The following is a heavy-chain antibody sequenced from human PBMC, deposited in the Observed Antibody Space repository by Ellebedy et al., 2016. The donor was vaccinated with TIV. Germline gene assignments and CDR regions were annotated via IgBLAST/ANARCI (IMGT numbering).Heavy chain of an antibody. D-gene: IGHD5-18*01. Sequence: GESLKISCAASGFTFSSYSMNWVRQAPGKGLEWVSYISSSSSTIYYADSVKGRFTISRDNAKNSLYLQMNSLRAEDTAVYYCARANTAMVRRNHMDVWGQGTTVTVSS. CDR1: GFTFSSYS. CDR3: ARANTAMVRRNHMDV. J-gene: IGHJ6*02. CDR2: ISSSSSTI. V-gene: IGHV3-48*01.